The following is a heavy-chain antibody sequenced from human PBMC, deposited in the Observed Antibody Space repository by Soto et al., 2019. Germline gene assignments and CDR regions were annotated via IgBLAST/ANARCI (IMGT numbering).Heavy chain of an antibody. Sequence: QVQLVESGGGVVQPGRALRLSCAASGFTFSNFSLHWVRQAPGKGLEWLALISYDGSNKYNADSVKGRFTISRDNSNNTLYLKLNSLRPEDTAVYYCARTTTVAGTPEFDYWGQGTLVTVSS. J-gene: IGHJ4*02. CDR3: ARTTTVAGTPEFDY. V-gene: IGHV3-30-3*01. D-gene: IGHD6-19*01. CDR2: ISYDGSNK. CDR1: GFTFSNFS.